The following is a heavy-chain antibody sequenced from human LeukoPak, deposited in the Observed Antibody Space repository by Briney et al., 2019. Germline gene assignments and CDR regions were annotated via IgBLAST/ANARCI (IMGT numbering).Heavy chain of an antibody. D-gene: IGHD3-10*02. CDR2: INPNSGGT. J-gene: IGHJ2*01. CDR3: ARGPYVPFPNWYFDL. Sequence: ASVKVTCKASEYTFTGYYMHWVRQAPGQGLEWMGWINPNSGGTHYAPKFQGRVTMTRDTSISTAYMELSRLRSDDTAVYYCARGPYVPFPNWYFDLWGRGTLVTVSS. V-gene: IGHV1-2*02. CDR1: EYTFTGYY.